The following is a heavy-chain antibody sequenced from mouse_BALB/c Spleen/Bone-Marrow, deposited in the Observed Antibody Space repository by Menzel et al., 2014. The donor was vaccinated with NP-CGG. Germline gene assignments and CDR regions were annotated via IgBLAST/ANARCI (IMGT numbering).Heavy chain of an antibody. V-gene: IGHV1-5*01. CDR2: IYPGNSDT. D-gene: IGHD2-3*01. CDR3: TRSMGFYYAMDY. Sequence: EVKLMESGTALARPGASVKMSCKASGYTFTIYWMRWVKQRPGQGLEWIGAIYPGNSDTSYNQKFKGKAKLTAVTSTSTAYMELSSLTNEDSAVYYCTRSMGFYYAMDYWGQGTSVTVSS. CDR1: GYTFTIYW. J-gene: IGHJ4*01.